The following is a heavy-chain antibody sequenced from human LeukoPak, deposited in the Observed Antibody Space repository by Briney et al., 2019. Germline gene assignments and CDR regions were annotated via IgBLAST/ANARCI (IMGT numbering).Heavy chain of an antibody. D-gene: IGHD6-13*01. J-gene: IGHJ6*02. V-gene: IGHV4-39*07. CDR2: IYYSGTT. Sequence: SETLSLTCTVSGGSISSGGYYWSWIRQPPGKGLEWIGSIYYSGTTYYNPSLKSRVTISVDTSKNQFSLKLSSVTAADTAVYYCARVRFGGPSSSWYVLDVWGQGTTVTVSS. CDR1: GGSISSGGYY. CDR3: ARVRFGGPSSSWYVLDV.